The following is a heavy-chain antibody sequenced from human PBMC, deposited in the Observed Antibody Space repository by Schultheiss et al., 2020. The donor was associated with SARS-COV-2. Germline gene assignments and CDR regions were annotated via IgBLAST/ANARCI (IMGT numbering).Heavy chain of an antibody. CDR2: INPNSGGT. CDR1: GYTFTSYY. J-gene: IGHJ6*02. Sequence: ASVKVSCKASGYTFTSYYMHWVRQAPGQGLEWMGWINPNSGGTNYAQKFQGWVTMTRDTSISTAYMELSRLRSDDTAVYYCARDGGEDGNRQTGVGYYYYYYGMDVWGQGTTVTVSS. CDR3: ARDGGEDGNRQTGVGYYYYYYGMDV. V-gene: IGHV1-2*04. D-gene: IGHD1-14*01.